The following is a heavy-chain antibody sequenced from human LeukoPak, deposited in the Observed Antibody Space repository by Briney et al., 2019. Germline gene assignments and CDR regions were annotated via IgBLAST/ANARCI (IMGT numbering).Heavy chain of an antibody. CDR2: IYYSGST. Sequence: KPSETLSLTCTVSGGSISSSSYSWGWIRQPPGKGLEWIGSIYYSGSTYYNPSLKSRVTISVDTSKNQFSLKLSSVTAADTAVYYCARQKSTVLLWFGEFDYWGQGTLVTVSS. CDR1: GGSISSSSYS. J-gene: IGHJ4*02. D-gene: IGHD3-10*01. CDR3: ARQKSTVLLWFGEFDY. V-gene: IGHV4-39*01.